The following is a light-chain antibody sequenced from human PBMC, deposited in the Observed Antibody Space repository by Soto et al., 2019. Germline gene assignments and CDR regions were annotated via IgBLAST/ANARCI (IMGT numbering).Light chain of an antibody. J-gene: IGKJ1*01. V-gene: IGKV3-15*01. CDR2: GAS. CDR3: QHYNHWPPWT. Sequence: EIVLTQSPATLSLSPGERATLSCRASQSVSSNLAWYQHKPGQAPRLLIYGASTRATGVPARFSGSGSGTEFTLTISSLQSEDFAVYYCQHYNHWPPWTFGQGTKVEIK. CDR1: QSVSSN.